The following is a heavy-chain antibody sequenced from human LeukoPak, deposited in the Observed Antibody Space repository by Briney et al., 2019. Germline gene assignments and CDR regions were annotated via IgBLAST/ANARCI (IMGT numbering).Heavy chain of an antibody. V-gene: IGHV4-59*08. CDR2: IYHSGDI. CDR3: ARSKAHLSTSWYGSWFDP. D-gene: IGHD2-2*01. Sequence: SETLSLTCTVSGGSISSYYWSWIRQPPGKGLEWIASIYHSGDIYYNPFLRSRVTISLDTSKNQLSLKLSSVTATDTAVYYCARSKAHLSTSWYGSWFDPWGQGTLVTVSS. CDR1: GGSISSYY. J-gene: IGHJ5*02.